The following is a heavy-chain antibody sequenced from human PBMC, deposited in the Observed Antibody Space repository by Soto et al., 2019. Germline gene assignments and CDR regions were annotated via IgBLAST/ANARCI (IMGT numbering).Heavy chain of an antibody. CDR1: GFTFSGYA. CDR2: ISGSGGSK. D-gene: IGHD6-13*01. V-gene: IGHV3-23*01. CDR3: AKVSSSIWSDAFDI. Sequence: EVQLLESGGGLVQPGGSLRLSCAASGFTFSGYAMSWVRQAPGKGLEWVSGISGSGGSKYSADSVKGRFTISRDTSKNTLYLLMNSLRADDTAVYYCAKVSSSIWSDAFDIWGRGTMVTVSS. J-gene: IGHJ3*02.